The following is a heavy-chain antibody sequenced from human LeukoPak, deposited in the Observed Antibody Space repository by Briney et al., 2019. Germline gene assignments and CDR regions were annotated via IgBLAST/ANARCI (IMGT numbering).Heavy chain of an antibody. D-gene: IGHD2-15*01. V-gene: IGHV3-21*01. Sequence: GGSLRLSCAASGFTFSSYSMNWVRQAPGKGLEWVSSISSSSSYIYYADSVKGRFTISRDNAKNSLYLQMNSLRAEDTAVYYCARDQMLGYCSGGSCYPVENWFDPWGQGTLVTVSS. J-gene: IGHJ5*02. CDR3: ARDQMLGYCSGGSCYPVENWFDP. CDR2: ISSSSSYI. CDR1: GFTFSSYS.